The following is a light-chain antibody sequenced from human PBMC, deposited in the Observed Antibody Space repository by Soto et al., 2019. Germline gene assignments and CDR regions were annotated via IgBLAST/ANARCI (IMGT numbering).Light chain of an antibody. CDR1: QSVSSSY. Sequence: ESVLTQSPGTLYLSPGERDTLSCRASQSVSSSYLAWYQQKPGQAPRLLIYVTSSRATAIPDRFSGSESVTEFMHTISRQEPDDFAVYCCQEYGSSSWTFGQATKVEIK. J-gene: IGKJ1*01. V-gene: IGKV3-20*01. CDR2: VTS. CDR3: QEYGSSSWT.